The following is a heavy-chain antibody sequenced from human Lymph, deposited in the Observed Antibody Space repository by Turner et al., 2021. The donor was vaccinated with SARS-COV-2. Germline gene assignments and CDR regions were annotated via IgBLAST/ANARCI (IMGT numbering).Heavy chain of an antibody. CDR3: ARVVGGFGELGYYYYYGMDV. V-gene: IGHV1-69*10. CDR2: IIPFFRIA. Sequence: QVQLVQSGAEVKKPGSSVKVSCKASGGTFSSYAISWVRQALGQGLGWMGGIIPFFRIATYAQKFQGRVTITADKSTSTAYMELSSLSSEDTAVFYCARVVGGFGELGYYYYYGMDVWGQGTTVTVSS. D-gene: IGHD3-10*01. CDR1: GGTFSSYA. J-gene: IGHJ6*02.